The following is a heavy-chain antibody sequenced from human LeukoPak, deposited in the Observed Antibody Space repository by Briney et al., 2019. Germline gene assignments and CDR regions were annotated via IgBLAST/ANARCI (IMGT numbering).Heavy chain of an antibody. J-gene: IGHJ3*02. V-gene: IGHV1-18*01. D-gene: IGHD1-7*01. CDR1: GYTFTSYG. CDR3: ARGPWNYGPGAFDI. CDR2: ISAYNGNT. Sequence: ASVKVSCKASGYTFTSYGISWVRQAPGQGLEWMGWISAYNGNTNYAQKLQGRVTMTTDTSTTTAYMELRSLRSDDTAVYYCARGPWNYGPGAFDIWGQGTRVTVSS.